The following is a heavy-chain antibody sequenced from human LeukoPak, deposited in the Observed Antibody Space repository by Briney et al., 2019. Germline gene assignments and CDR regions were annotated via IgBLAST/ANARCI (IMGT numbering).Heavy chain of an antibody. J-gene: IGHJ4*02. D-gene: IGHD6-13*01. CDR2: INPNSGGT. Sequence: GASVKVSCTASGYTFTGYYMHWVRQAPGQGLEWMGWINPNSGGTNYAQKFQGWVTMTRDTSISTAYMELSRLRSDDTAVYYWAREGSSSWYDYWGQGTLVTVSS. CDR3: AREGSSSWYDY. V-gene: IGHV1-2*04. CDR1: GYTFTGYY.